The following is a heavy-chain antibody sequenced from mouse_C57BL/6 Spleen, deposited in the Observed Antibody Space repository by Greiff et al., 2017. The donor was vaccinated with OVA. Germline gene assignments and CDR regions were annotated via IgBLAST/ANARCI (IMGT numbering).Heavy chain of an antibody. D-gene: IGHD2-4*01. CDR1: GYTFTSYW. CDR2: MYPGNSDT. V-gene: IGHV1-5*01. Sequence: VQLQQSGTVLARPGASVKMSCKTSGYTFTSYWMHWVKQRPGQGLEWIGAMYPGNSDTSYNQKFKGKAKLTAVTSASTAYMELSSLTSEDSAVYFCARSGDYACFAYWGQGTLVTVSA. J-gene: IGHJ3*01. CDR3: ARSGDYACFAY.